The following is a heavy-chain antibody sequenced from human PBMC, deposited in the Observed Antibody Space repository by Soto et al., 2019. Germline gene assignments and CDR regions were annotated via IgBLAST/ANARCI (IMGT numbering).Heavy chain of an antibody. V-gene: IGHV3-30*18. CDR3: AKEGIYDYIWGSYRYPVDY. CDR2: ISYDGSNK. CDR1: GFTFSSYG. J-gene: IGHJ4*02. D-gene: IGHD3-16*02. Sequence: QVQLVESGGGVVQPGRSLRLSCEASGFTFSSYGMRWVRQAPGKGLEWVAVISYDGSNKYYADSVKGRFNISRDNSKNTLYLQMNSLRAEDTAVYYCAKEGIYDYIWGSYRYPVDYWGQGTLVTVSS.